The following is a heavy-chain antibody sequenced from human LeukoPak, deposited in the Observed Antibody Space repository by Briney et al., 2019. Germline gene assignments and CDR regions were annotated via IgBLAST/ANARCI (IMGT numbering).Heavy chain of an antibody. J-gene: IGHJ5*02. CDR3: ARADYGDYVGGFDP. CDR1: GFTVSSNY. Sequence: GGSLRLSCAASGFTVSSNYMSWVRQAPGKGLEWVSVIYSGGSTYYADSVKGRFTISRDNSKNTLYPQMNSLRAEDTAVYYCARADYGDYVGGFDPWGQGTLVTVSS. CDR2: IYSGGST. D-gene: IGHD4-17*01. V-gene: IGHV3-53*01.